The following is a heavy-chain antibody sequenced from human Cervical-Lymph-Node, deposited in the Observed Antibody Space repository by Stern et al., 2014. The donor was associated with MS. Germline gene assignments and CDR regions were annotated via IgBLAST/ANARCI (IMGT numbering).Heavy chain of an antibody. V-gene: IGHV1-46*01. J-gene: IGHJ6*02. CDR1: GYRFSSYY. CDR2: IHPSDGGT. D-gene: IGHD3-10*01. Sequence: QVQLVQSGAEVKKPGASVRLSCKASGYRFSSYYMFWVRQAPGQGLEWMGMIHPSDGGTTYAQHCQGRVAMTRDSSTSTVYMELSSLRSDDTAVYDCARDMYYISGNYHYFYGLDVWGQGTTVIVSS. CDR3: ARDMYYISGNYHYFYGLDV.